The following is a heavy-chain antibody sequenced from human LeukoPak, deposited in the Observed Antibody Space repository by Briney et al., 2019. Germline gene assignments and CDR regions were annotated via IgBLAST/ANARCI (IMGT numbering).Heavy chain of an antibody. J-gene: IGHJ6*03. V-gene: IGHV4-39*07. CDR3: ARAPYYDFWSGYRGYYMDV. CDR2: IYYSGST. Sequence: SSETLSLTCTVSGGSISSSSYYWGWIRQPPGKGLEWIGSIYYSGSTYYSPSLKSRVTISVDTSKNQFSLKLSSVTAADTALYYCARAPYYDFWSGYRGYYMDVWGKGTTVTVSS. D-gene: IGHD3-3*01. CDR1: GGSISSSSYY.